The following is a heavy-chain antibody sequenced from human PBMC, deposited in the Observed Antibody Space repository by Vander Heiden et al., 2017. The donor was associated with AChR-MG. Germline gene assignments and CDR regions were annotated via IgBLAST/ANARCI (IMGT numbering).Heavy chain of an antibody. V-gene: IGHV4-34*01. CDR2: INHSGST. CDR3: ARLAYGWTYYYYGMDV. CDR1: GGSFSGSY. D-gene: IGHD6-19*01. Sequence: QVQLQQWRAGLLKPSETLSLTCAVYGGSFSGSYWSGIRQPPGKGLEGIGEINHSGSTNYNPSLKSRVTRSVDTSKNQFSLKLSSVTAADTAVYYCARLAYGWTYYYYGMDVWGQGTTVTVSS. J-gene: IGHJ6*02.